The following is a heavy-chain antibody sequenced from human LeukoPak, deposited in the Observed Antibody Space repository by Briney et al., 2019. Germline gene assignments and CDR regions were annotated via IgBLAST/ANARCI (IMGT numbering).Heavy chain of an antibody. D-gene: IGHD4/OR15-4a*01. CDR2: FDPEDGET. Sequence: ASVKVSCKVSGYTLTELSMHWVRQAPGKGLEWMGGFDPEDGETIYAQKFQGRVTMTEDTSTDTAYMELSSLRSEDTAVYYCATSANYRNWFDPWGQGTLVTVSS. V-gene: IGHV1-24*01. CDR3: ATSANYRNWFDP. CDR1: GYTLTELS. J-gene: IGHJ5*02.